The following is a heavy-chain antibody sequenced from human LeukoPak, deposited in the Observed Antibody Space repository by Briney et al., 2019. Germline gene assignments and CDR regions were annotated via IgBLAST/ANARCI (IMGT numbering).Heavy chain of an antibody. CDR2: ISYDGSNK. D-gene: IGHD6-19*01. V-gene: IGHV3-30*18. CDR1: GFTFSSYG. Sequence: GGSLRLSCAASGFTFSSYGMHWVRQAPGKGLEWVAVISYDGSNKYYADSVKGRFTISRDNSKNTLYLQMNSLRAEDTAVYYCAKEVAGRFDCWGQGTLVTVSS. J-gene: IGHJ4*02. CDR3: AKEVAGRFDC.